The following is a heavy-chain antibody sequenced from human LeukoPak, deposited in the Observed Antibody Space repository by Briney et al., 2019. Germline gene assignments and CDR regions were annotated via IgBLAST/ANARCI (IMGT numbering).Heavy chain of an antibody. Sequence: PSQTLSLTCTVSGGSISSYFWTWIRQPPGKGLDWIGYICYRGSTNYNPSLKSRLTISLDMSKNQFSLKLSSVTAADTAVYYCARERAVAGEYYFDYWGRGTLVTVSS. J-gene: IGHJ4*02. CDR3: ARERAVAGEYYFDY. CDR1: GGSISSYF. D-gene: IGHD6-19*01. CDR2: ICYRGST. V-gene: IGHV4-59*01.